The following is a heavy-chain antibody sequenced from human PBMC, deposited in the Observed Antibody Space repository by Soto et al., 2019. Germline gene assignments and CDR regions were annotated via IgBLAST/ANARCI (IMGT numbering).Heavy chain of an antibody. J-gene: IGHJ4*02. V-gene: IGHV3-23*01. CDR2: ISGSGGST. D-gene: IGHD6-13*01. Sequence: EVQLLESGGGLVQPGGSLRLSCAASGFTFSSYAMNWVRQAPGKGLEWVSVISGSGGSTYYSDSVKGRFTISRDNSKNTLYLQMNSLRAEDTAVYYCARRGPGTYFDYWGQGTLVTVSS. CDR1: GFTFSSYA. CDR3: ARRGPGTYFDY.